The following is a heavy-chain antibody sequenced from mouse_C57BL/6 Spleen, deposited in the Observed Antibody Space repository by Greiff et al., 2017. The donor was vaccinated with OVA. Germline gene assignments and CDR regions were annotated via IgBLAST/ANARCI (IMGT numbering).Heavy chain of an antibody. CDR3: ARGGNYDAMDY. D-gene: IGHD2-1*01. CDR2: IAPSDSYT. V-gene: IGHV1-69*01. Sequence: QVQLQQPGAELVMPGASVKLSCKASGYTFTSYWMHWVQQRPGQGLEWIGEIAPSDSYTNYNQKFKGKSTLTVAKSSSTAYMPLSSLTSEDYAVDYCARGGNYDAMDYWGQGTSVTVSS. J-gene: IGHJ4*01. CDR1: GYTFTSYW.